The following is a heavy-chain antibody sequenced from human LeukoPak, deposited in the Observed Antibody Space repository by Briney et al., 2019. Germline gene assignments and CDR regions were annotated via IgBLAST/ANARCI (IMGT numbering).Heavy chain of an antibody. CDR3: AKERQWLVSDSHFDY. D-gene: IGHD6-19*01. CDR1: GFTFSSYA. Sequence: GGSLRLSCAASGFTFSSYAMSWVCQAPGKGLECVSAISGSGGSTYYADSVKGRFTISRDNSKNTLYLQMNSLRAEDTAVYYCAKERQWLVSDSHFDYWGQGTLVTVSS. J-gene: IGHJ4*02. V-gene: IGHV3-23*01. CDR2: ISGSGGST.